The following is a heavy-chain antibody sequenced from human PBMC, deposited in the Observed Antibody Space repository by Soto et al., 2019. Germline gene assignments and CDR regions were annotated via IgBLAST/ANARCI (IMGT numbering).Heavy chain of an antibody. CDR3: ARGRYGDY. CDR1: GYAFTTYG. J-gene: IGHJ4*02. Sequence: QIHLVQSGAEVKKPGASVKVSCKGSGYAFTTYGITWVRQAPGQGLEWMAWISAHNGNTTYAQKLQGRVTVTKNTPSCTAYMELRSLRSDDSAVYYCARGRYGDYWGQGALVTVSS. CDR2: ISAHNGNT. V-gene: IGHV1-18*01. D-gene: IGHD1-1*01.